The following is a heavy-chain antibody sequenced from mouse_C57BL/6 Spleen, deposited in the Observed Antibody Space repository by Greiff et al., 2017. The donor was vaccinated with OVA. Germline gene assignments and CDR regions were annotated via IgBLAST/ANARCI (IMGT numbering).Heavy chain of an antibody. CDR2: IYPGDGDT. V-gene: IGHV1-82*01. CDR1: GYAFSSSW. D-gene: IGHD4-1*01. J-gene: IGHJ2*01. Sequence: VQLQQSGPELVKPGASVKISCKASGYAFSSSWLNWVKQRPGKGLEWIGRIYPGDGDTNYNGKFKGKATLTADKSSSTAYMQLSSLTSEDSAVYFCAREGRLGPFDYWGQGTTLTVSS. CDR3: AREGRLGPFDY.